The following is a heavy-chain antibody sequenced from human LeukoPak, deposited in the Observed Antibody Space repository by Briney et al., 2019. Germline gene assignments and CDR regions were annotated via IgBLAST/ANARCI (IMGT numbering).Heavy chain of an antibody. V-gene: IGHV1-2*02. D-gene: IGHD3-10*01. J-gene: IGHJ3*02. CDR1: GYTFTGYY. CDR2: INPNSGGT. Sequence: GASVKVSCKASGYTFTGYYMHWVRQAPGQGLEWMGWINPNSGGTNYAQKFQGRVTMTRDTSISTAYMKLSRLRSDDTVVYYCARIPSLPGAFDIWGQGTMVTVSS. CDR3: ARIPSLPGAFDI.